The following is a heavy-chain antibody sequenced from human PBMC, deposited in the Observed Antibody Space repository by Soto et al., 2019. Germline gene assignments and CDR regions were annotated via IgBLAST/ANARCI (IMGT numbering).Heavy chain of an antibody. D-gene: IGHD1-7*01. Sequence: QVQLVQSGAEVKKPGSSVKVSCKASGGTFSSYAISWVRQAPGQGLEWMGGIIPIFGTANYAQKFQGRVTITADESTSTAYMELSSLRSEDTAVYYCARGGSWNLRSPDAFDIWGQGTMVTVSS. V-gene: IGHV1-69*12. J-gene: IGHJ3*02. CDR2: IIPIFGTA. CDR1: GGTFSSYA. CDR3: ARGGSWNLRSPDAFDI.